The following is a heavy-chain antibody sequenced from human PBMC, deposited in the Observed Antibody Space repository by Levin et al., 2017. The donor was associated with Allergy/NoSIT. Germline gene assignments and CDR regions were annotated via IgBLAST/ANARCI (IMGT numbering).Heavy chain of an antibody. J-gene: IGHJ3*02. D-gene: IGHD2/OR15-2a*01. CDR1: GYTFTFYG. V-gene: IGHV1-18*01. Sequence: ASVKVSCKASGYTFTFYGLTWVRQAPGQGLEWMGWISPYNGDTKYGQNFQGRVTMTADTSTSTVYMELRSLRFDDTAIYYCAREIAETAADTFDIWGQGTMVIVSS. CDR3: AREIAETAADTFDI. CDR2: ISPYNGDT.